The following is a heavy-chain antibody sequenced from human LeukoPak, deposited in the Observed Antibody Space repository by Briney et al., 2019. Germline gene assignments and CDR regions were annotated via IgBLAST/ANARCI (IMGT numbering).Heavy chain of an antibody. CDR2: IYYSGST. CDR3: ARYYYDSSGYYWGHYFDY. V-gene: IGHV4-31*11. CDR1: GGSFSGYY. D-gene: IGHD3-22*01. Sequence: SETLSLTCAVYGGSFSGYYWSWIRQHPGKGLEWIGYIYYSGSTYYNPSLKSRATISVDTSKNQFSLKLSSVTAADTAVYYCARYYYDSSGYYWGHYFDYWGQGTLVTVSS. J-gene: IGHJ4*02.